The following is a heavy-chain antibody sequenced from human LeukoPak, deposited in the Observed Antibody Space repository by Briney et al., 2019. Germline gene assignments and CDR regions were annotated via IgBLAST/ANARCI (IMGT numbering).Heavy chain of an antibody. Sequence: LRLSCAASGFTFDDYAMHWVRQAPGKGLEWVSGISWNSGSIGYADSVKGRFTISRDNAKNSLYLQMNSLRAEDTALYYCATPSSGLGAFDIWGQGTMVTVSS. CDR1: GFTFDDYA. CDR3: ATPSSGLGAFDI. V-gene: IGHV3-9*01. D-gene: IGHD2-15*01. CDR2: ISWNSGSI. J-gene: IGHJ3*02.